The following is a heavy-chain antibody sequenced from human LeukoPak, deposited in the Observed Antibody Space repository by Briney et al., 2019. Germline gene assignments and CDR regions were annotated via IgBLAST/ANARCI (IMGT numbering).Heavy chain of an antibody. CDR1: GFTVSSNY. Sequence: PGGSLRLSCAASGFTVSSNYMSWVRQAPGKGLEWVSVIYSGGSTYYADSVKGRFTISRDNSKNTLYLQMNSLRAEDTAVYYCARDEGYSSSWYNFDYWGQGTLVTVSS. CDR3: ARDEGYSSSWYNFDY. J-gene: IGHJ4*02. CDR2: IYSGGST. V-gene: IGHV3-53*01. D-gene: IGHD6-13*01.